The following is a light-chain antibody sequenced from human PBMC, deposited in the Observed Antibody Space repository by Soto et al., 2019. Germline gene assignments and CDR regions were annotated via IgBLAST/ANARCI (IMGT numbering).Light chain of an antibody. CDR3: SSFASINTLV. J-gene: IGLJ3*02. CDR2: EVT. Sequence: QSALTQPPSASGSPGQSVTISCTGTSSDVGAYNYVSWYQQPAGKAPKLVIYEVTKRPSGVPDRFSGSKSANTASLTVSGLQAEDDADYYCSSFASINTLVFGGWTKLTVL. V-gene: IGLV2-8*01. CDR1: SSDVGAYNY.